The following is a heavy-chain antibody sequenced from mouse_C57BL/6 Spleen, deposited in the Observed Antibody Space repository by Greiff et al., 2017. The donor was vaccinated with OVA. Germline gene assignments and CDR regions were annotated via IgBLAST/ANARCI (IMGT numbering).Heavy chain of an antibody. CDR1: GYTFTDYN. CDR3: GGGSLYYYAMDY. CDR2: INPNNGGT. J-gene: IGHJ4*01. V-gene: IGHV1-22*01. Sequence: EVKLMESGPELVKPGASVKMSCKASGYTFTDYNMHWVKQSHGKSLEWIGYINPNNGGTSYNQKFKGKATLTVNKSSSTAYMELRSLTSEDSAVYYCGGGSLYYYAMDYWGQGTSVTVSS. D-gene: IGHD1-1*01.